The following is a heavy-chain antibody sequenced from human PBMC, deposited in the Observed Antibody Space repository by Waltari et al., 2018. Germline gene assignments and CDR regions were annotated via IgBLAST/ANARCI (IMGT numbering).Heavy chain of an antibody. CDR1: EITFSSHS. CDR2: ISNSGSDV. CDR3: ARDGRDAFDY. J-gene: IGHJ4*02. V-gene: IGHV3-48*04. Sequence: EVQLVESGGGLVQPGGSLRLSCAASEITFSSHSMIWVRQAPGKGLEWVSFISNSGSDVNYADSVKGRFTVSRDNAKNSLYLQMNSLRAEDTAVYFCARDGRDAFDYWGRGILVTVSS.